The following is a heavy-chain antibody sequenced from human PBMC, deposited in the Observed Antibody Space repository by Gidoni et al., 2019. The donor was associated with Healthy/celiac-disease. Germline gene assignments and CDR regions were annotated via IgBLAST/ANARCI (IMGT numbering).Heavy chain of an antibody. CDR2: ISGSGGST. J-gene: IGHJ4*02. Sequence: EVQLLESGGGLVQPGGSLRLSCAASGFTFSSYAMSWVRQAPGKGLEWVSAISGSGGSTYSADSVKGRFTISRDNSKNTLYLQMNSLRAEDTAVYYCAKVNTIFSGYFDYWGQGTLVTVSS. V-gene: IGHV3-23*01. CDR1: GFTFSSYA. CDR3: AKVNTIFSGYFDY. D-gene: IGHD3-3*01.